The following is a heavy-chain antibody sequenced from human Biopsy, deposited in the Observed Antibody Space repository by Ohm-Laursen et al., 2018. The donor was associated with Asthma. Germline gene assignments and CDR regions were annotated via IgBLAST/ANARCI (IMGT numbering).Heavy chain of an antibody. Sequence: SLRLSCTASGFTVSRDHMFWVRQAPGKGLEWVSVIYSGGTSHTADSVRGRFAISRDFSKNTLHLQMHSLRVEDTAVYYCARDTRPNWFDPWGQGTLVTVSS. J-gene: IGHJ5*02. CDR2: IYSGGTS. V-gene: IGHV3-53*01. CDR3: ARDTRPNWFDP. CDR1: GFTVSRDH. D-gene: IGHD3-3*01.